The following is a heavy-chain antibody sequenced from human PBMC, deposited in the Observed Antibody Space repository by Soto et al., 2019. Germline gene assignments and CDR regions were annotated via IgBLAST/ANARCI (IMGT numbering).Heavy chain of an antibody. D-gene: IGHD1-26*01. CDR3: ASPLWERGEYYYYVMDV. V-gene: IGHV4-39*01. Sequence: PSETLFLTCTVSGGSISSSNYYWGWVRQPPGKGLEWIGTIYYSGSTYYNPSLKSRVTMSIDTSKNQFSLKLSSVTAADTAVYYCASPLWERGEYYYYVMDVWGQGTTVTVSS. J-gene: IGHJ6*02. CDR1: GGSISSSNYY. CDR2: IYYSGST.